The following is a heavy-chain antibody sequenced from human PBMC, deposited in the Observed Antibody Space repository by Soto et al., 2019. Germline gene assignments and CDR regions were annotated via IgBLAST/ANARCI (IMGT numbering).Heavy chain of an antibody. J-gene: IGHJ6*02. CDR2: ISYDGNNK. CDR1: GFTFRNNG. D-gene: IGHD3-22*01. CDR3: AKGGSGNYLTYYYYYGMDV. V-gene: IGHV3-30*18. Sequence: QVQLVESGGGVVQSGRSLRLSCEASGFTFRNNGMHWVRQVPGKGLEWVAVISYDGNNKYYADSVKGRFTISRDISKNTVYLQMNNLRTEDTAMYYCAKGGSGNYLTYYYYYGMDVWGLGTTVTVSS.